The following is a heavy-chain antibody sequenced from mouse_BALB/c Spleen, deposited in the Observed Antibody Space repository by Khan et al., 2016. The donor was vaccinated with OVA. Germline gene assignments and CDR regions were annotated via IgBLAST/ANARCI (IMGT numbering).Heavy chain of an antibody. CDR2: ISYSGNT. CDR1: GYSITSEYT. D-gene: IGHD2-4*01. Sequence: EVQLQESGPSLVKPSQSLSLTCTVTGYSITSEYTWNWIRQFPENKLEWMGFISYSGNTRYNPSLKSRISITRDTSKNQFFLQLNSVTSEDTATYYCARKDYYDYDPFPYWGQGTLVTVSA. V-gene: IGHV3-2*02. CDR3: ARKDYYDYDPFPY. J-gene: IGHJ3*01.